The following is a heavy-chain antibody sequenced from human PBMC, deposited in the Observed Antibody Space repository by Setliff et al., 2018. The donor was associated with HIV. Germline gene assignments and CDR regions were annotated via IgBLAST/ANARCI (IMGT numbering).Heavy chain of an antibody. Sequence: PGGSLRLSCAASGFTFSDYYMSWIRQPPGKGLEWIGEINHSGNTNCNPSFKSRINMSIDTSKNQFSLKLSSVTAADTAVYYCARRNSGWYDAFDIWGQGTMVTVSS. J-gene: IGHJ3*02. CDR3: ARRNSGWYDAFDI. D-gene: IGHD6-19*01. CDR2: INHSGNT. V-gene: IGHV4-34*01. CDR1: GFTFSDYY.